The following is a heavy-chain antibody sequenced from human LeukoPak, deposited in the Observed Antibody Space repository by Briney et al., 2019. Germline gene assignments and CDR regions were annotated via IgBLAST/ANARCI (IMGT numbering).Heavy chain of an antibody. Sequence: PRGSLRLSCEASGFSFTDYYVTWIRQAPGRGLEWVSYISRTGHSTYYGDSVAGRFTISRDTAKNSLFLQMTSLRAEDTAVYYCARAGDSGDFPLGYFYYMDVWGKGTTVTVSS. D-gene: IGHD4-17*01. J-gene: IGHJ6*03. CDR1: GFSFTDYY. CDR2: ISRTGHST. CDR3: ARAGDSGDFPLGYFYYMDV. V-gene: IGHV3-11*01.